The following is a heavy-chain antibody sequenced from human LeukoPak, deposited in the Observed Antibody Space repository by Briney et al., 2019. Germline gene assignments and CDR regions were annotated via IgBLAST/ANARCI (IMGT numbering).Heavy chain of an antibody. CDR2: INHSGST. J-gene: IGHJ6*02. CDR1: GGSFSGYY. V-gene: IGHV4-34*01. CDR3: ASYPLLWFGELVDYYGMDV. D-gene: IGHD3-10*01. Sequence: SETLSLTCAVYGGSFSGYYWSWIRQPPGKGLEWIGEINHSGSTNYNPSLKSRVTISVDTSKNQFSPKLSSVTAADTAVYYCASYPLLWFGELVDYYGMDVWGQGTTVTVSS.